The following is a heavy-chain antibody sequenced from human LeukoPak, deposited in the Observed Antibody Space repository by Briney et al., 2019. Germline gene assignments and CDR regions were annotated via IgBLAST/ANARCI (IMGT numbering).Heavy chain of an antibody. D-gene: IGHD4-11*01. CDR3: AGGTTVGNFDY. J-gene: IGHJ4*02. Sequence: GGSLRLSCAASGFTFSSYAMHWVRQAPGKGLEWVAVISYDGSNKYYADSVKGRFTISRDNSKNTLYLQMNSLRAEDTAVYYCAGGTTVGNFDYWGQGTLVTVSS. V-gene: IGHV3-30*04. CDR1: GFTFSSYA. CDR2: ISYDGSNK.